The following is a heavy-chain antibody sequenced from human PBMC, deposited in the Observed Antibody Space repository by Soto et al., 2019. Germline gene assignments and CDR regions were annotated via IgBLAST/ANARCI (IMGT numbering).Heavy chain of an antibody. J-gene: IGHJ5*02. CDR3: AKDGQSGYSYGYWFDP. CDR2: ISGSGGGT. CDR1: GFTFSSYA. V-gene: IGHV3-23*01. Sequence: GGSLRLSCAASGFTFSSYAMSWVRQAPGKGLEWVSTISGSGGGTYHADSVKGRLTISRDNSKNMLYLQMSSVRAEDTAVYYCAKDGQSGYSYGYWFDPWGQGTLVTVSS. D-gene: IGHD5-18*01.